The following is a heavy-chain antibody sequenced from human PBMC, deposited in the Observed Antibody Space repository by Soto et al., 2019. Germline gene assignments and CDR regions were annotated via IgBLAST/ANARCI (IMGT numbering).Heavy chain of an antibody. V-gene: IGHV1-3*01. CDR3: ARDLGGWPDY. J-gene: IGHJ4*02. CDR2: INAGNGNT. D-gene: IGHD2-15*01. Sequence: GASVKVSCKTSGFTFSSSAVHWVRQAPGQRLEWMGWINAGNGNTKYSQKFQGRVTITRDTSASTAYMELSSLRSEDTAVYYCARDLGGWPDYWRQGTLVTVSS. CDR1: GFTFSSSA.